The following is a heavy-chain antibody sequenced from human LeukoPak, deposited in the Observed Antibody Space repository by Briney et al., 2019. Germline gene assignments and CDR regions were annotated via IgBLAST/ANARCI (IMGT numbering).Heavy chain of an antibody. CDR2: INPNSGGT. Sequence: ASVKVSCKASGYTFTGYYMHWVRQAPGQGLEWMGWINPNSGGTNYAQKFQGRVTMTRDTSISTAYMELSRLRSDDTAVYYCARVEWLRSEYYFDYWGQGTLVTVSS. V-gene: IGHV1-2*02. J-gene: IGHJ4*02. D-gene: IGHD5-12*01. CDR3: ARVEWLRSEYYFDY. CDR1: GYTFTGYY.